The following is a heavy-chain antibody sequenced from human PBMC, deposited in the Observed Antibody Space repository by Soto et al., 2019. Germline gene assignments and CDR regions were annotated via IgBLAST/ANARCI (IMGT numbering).Heavy chain of an antibody. CDR1: GFTFSSFG. Sequence: GGSLRLSCAASGFTFSSFGMHWVRQAPVRGLEWVAIISFDGGDPYYGDSVKGRFTISRDNSQNTLYLQMDSLRPEDTAVYYCAKSLRGGSYYFDYWGQGALVTVSS. CDR2: ISFDGGDP. J-gene: IGHJ4*02. V-gene: IGHV3-30*18. CDR3: AKSLRGGSYYFDY. D-gene: IGHD3-10*01.